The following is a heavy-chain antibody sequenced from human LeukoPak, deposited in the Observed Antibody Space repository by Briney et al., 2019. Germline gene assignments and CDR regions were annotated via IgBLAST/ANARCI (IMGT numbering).Heavy chain of an antibody. Sequence: GRSLRLSCAASGFTFSSYAMSWVRQAPGKGLEWVSAISGSGGSTYYADSVKGRFTISRDNSKNTLYLQMNSLRAEDTAVYYCAKDVTAMVTYDYWGQGTLVTVSS. D-gene: IGHD5-18*01. CDR1: GFTFSSYA. CDR2: ISGSGGST. V-gene: IGHV3-23*01. CDR3: AKDVTAMVTYDY. J-gene: IGHJ4*02.